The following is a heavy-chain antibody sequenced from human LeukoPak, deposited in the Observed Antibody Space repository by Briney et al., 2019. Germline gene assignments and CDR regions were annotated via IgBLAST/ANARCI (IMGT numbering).Heavy chain of an antibody. CDR1: GISLSNYG. J-gene: IGHJ4*02. D-gene: IGHD3-22*01. CDR3: ARRGVVIRVILVGFHKEAFYFDS. CDR2: ICDSGGST. Sequence: GGSLRLSCAVPGISLSNYGRSWVRQAPGKGLEWVAGICDSGGSTNYAHSVKGRFTISRDNPKNTLYLQMNSLRAEDTAVYFCARRGVVIRVILVGFHKEAFYFDSWGQGALVTVSS. V-gene: IGHV3-23*01.